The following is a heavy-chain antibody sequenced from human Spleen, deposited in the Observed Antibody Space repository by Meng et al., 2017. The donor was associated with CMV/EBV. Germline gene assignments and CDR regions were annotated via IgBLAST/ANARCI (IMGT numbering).Heavy chain of an antibody. D-gene: IGHD3-16*01. CDR2: ITSSGSSI. J-gene: IGHJ6*02. V-gene: IGHV3-11*01. Sequence: GESLKISCAASGFTFSDYYMSWIRQAPGKGLEWVSYITSSGSSIYYADSVKGRFTISRDNAKSSLYLQMNSLRAEDTAFYYCARDSRTLGDFYYGMDVWGQGTTVTVSS. CDR1: GFTFSDYY. CDR3: ARDSRTLGDFYYGMDV.